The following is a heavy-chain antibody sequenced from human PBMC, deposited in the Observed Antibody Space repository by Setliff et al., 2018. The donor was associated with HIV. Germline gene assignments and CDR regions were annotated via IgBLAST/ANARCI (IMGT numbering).Heavy chain of an antibody. Sequence: SETLSLTCAVYGQSISGYYWSWVRQPPGKGLEWIGEINHSGSTNYNPSLNSRVTISVDTSKNQFSLKLSSVTAADTAHYFCVVYFIGNGGRGLWGQGTQVTVSS. CDR2: INHSGST. V-gene: IGHV4-34*01. CDR3: VVYFIGNGGRGL. D-gene: IGHD2-15*01. J-gene: IGHJ4*02. CDR1: GQSISGYY.